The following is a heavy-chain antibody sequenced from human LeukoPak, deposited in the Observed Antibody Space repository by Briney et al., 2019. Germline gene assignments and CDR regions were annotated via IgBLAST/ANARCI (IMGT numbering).Heavy chain of an antibody. CDR3: ARDCGGACGFDP. V-gene: IGHV1-2*02. CDR2: INPNSGGT. D-gene: IGHD2-21*02. Sequence: ASVKVSCKASGYTFTGYYMHWVRQAPGQGLEWMGWINPNSGGTNYAQKFQGRVTMTRDTSISTAYMELSRLRSDDTAVYYCARDCGGACGFDPWGQGTLVTVSS. J-gene: IGHJ5*02. CDR1: GYTFTGYY.